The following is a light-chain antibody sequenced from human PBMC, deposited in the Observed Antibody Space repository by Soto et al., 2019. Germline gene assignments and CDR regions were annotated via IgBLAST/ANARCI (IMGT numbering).Light chain of an antibody. CDR1: QGIGND. J-gene: IGKJ1*01. V-gene: IGKV1-6*01. CDR2: AAA. Sequence: AIQMTQSPSSLSASVGDRVTITCRSSQGIGNDLGWYQQKPGKAPILLIYAAARLQSEVPSRFSGSVSGTDFTLTISSLRPEDFATYYCLQDHSYPRTFGQGTTVEVK. CDR3: LQDHSYPRT.